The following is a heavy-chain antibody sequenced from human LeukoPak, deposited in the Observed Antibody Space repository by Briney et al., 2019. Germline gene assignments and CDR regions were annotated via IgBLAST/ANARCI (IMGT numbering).Heavy chain of an antibody. CDR1: GFTFSNYW. CDR2: IKQDGSET. J-gene: IGHJ4*02. Sequence: GGSLRLSCAASGFTFSNYWMSWVRRAPGKGLEWVANIKQDGSETYYVDSVRGRFTISRDNARNSLYLQMNSLRAEDTAVYYCARDFWGAYRVDFFDYWGQGTLVTVPS. V-gene: IGHV3-7*01. CDR3: ARDFWGAYRVDFFDY. D-gene: IGHD3-3*01.